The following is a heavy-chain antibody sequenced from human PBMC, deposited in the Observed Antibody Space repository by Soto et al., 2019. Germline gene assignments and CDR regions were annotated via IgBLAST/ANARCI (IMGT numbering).Heavy chain of an antibody. CDR2: ISAYNGNT. CDR1: GYTFTSYG. V-gene: IGHV1-18*01. CDR3: ARDRCSGGSCFPPDAFDI. Sequence: ASVKVSCKASGYTFTSYGISWVRQAPGQGLEWMGWISAYNGNTNYTQKLQGRVTMTTDTSTSTAYMELRSLRSDDTAVYYCARDRCSGGSCFPPDAFDIWGQGTMVTVSS. J-gene: IGHJ3*02. D-gene: IGHD2-15*01.